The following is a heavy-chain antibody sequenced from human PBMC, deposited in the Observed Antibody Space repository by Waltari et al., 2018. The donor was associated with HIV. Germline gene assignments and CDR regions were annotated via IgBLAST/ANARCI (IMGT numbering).Heavy chain of an antibody. V-gene: IGHV7-4-1*02. J-gene: IGHJ4*02. Sequence: QVQLVQSGSELKTPGASVKVSCKASGYTLINYAMNWVRQAPGQGLEWMGWINTNTGNPTYAQGFTGRFFFSLDPSVSTAYLQISSLKTEDTAVYYCARAREWELLYPIDYWGQGTLVTVS. CDR2: INTNTGNP. CDR1: GYTLINYA. D-gene: IGHD1-26*01. CDR3: ARAREWELLYPIDY.